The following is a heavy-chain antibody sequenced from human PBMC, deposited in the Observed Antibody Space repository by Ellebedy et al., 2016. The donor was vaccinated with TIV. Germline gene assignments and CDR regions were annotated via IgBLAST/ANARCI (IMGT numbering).Heavy chain of an antibody. D-gene: IGHD6-19*01. J-gene: IGHJ5*02. CDR1: GFTFSGYS. V-gene: IGHV3-23*01. CDR3: AKDRGSGWYENWFHP. Sequence: GGSLRLSCAASGFTFSGYSMNWLRQVPGKGLEWVSGISGGGDSTNYADSVKGRFTISRDNSKNTLYLQMDSLRAEDTALYYCAKDRGSGWYENWFHPWGQGTLVIVSS. CDR2: ISGGGDST.